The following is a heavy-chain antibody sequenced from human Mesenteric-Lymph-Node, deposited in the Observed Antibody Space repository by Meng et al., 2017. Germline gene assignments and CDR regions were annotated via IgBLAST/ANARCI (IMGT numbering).Heavy chain of an antibody. CDR1: GFTFSSYA. D-gene: IGHD5-12*01. V-gene: IGHV3-30*04. Sequence: GESLKISCSASGFTFSSYAMHWVRQAPGKGLEWVAVISYDGSNKYYADSVKGRFSNSRDDSKNTLYLQMNSLRAEDTAVYYCARGRSMRRYDWDYWGQGTMVTVSS. CDR3: ARGRSMRRYDWDY. CDR2: ISYDGSNK. J-gene: IGHJ4*03.